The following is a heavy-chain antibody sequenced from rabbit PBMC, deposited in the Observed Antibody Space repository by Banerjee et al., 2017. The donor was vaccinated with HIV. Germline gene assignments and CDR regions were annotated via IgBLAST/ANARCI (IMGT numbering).Heavy chain of an antibody. D-gene: IGHD1-1*01. CDR1: GFSFSSNYW. CDR3: ARGEDGGGYDFNL. CDR2: INTEYSST. V-gene: IGHV1S40*01. Sequence: QSLEESGGDLVKPGASLTLTCTASGFSFSSNYWICWVRQAPGKGLEWIGCINTEYSSTYYASWTKGRFTASKTSSTTVTLQLTSLTAADTAIYFCARGEDGGGYDFNLWGPGTLVTVS. J-gene: IGHJ4*01.